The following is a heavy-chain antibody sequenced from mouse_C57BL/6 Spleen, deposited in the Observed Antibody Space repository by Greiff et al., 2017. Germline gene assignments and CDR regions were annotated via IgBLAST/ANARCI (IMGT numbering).Heavy chain of an antibody. D-gene: IGHD1-1*01. CDR1: GYTFTSYW. Sequence: QVQLQQPGAELVKPGASVKMSCKASGYTFTSYWITWVKQRPGQGLEWIGDIYPGSGGTNYNEKFKSKATLTVDTSSSTAYMQLSSLTSEDSAVYYCARECITTVVAYDDWGQGTTLTVSS. V-gene: IGHV1-55*01. J-gene: IGHJ2*01. CDR3: ARECITTVVAYDD. CDR2: IYPGSGGT.